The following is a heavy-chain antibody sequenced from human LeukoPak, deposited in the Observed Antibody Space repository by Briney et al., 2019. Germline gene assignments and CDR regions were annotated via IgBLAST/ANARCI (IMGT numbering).Heavy chain of an antibody. Sequence: GRSLRLSCAASGFTFDDYAMHWVRQAPGKGLEWVSGISWNSGSIGYADSVKGRFTISRDNAKNSLYLQMNSLRAEDTALYYCAKDHDMTTETAAGAAFDIWGQGTMVTVSS. J-gene: IGHJ3*02. V-gene: IGHV3-9*01. CDR3: AKDHDMTTETAAGAAFDI. CDR2: ISWNSGSI. D-gene: IGHD3-9*01. CDR1: GFTFDDYA.